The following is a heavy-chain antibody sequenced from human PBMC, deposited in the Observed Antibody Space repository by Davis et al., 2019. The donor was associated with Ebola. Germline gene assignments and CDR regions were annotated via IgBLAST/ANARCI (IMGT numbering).Heavy chain of an antibody. CDR2: ISGSGGST. V-gene: IGHV3-23*01. J-gene: IGHJ6*02. D-gene: IGHD4-17*01. Sequence: PGGSLRLSCAASGFTFSSYAMSWVRQAPGKGLEWVSAISGSGGSTYYADSVKGRFTISRGNSKNTLYLQMNSLRAEDAAVYYCAKDIEDYGEVLDYYYGMDVWGQGTTVTVSS. CDR1: GFTFSSYA. CDR3: AKDIEDYGEVLDYYYGMDV.